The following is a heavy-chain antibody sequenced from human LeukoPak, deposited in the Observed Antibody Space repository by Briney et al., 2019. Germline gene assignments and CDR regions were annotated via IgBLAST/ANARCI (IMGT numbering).Heavy chain of an antibody. J-gene: IGHJ4*02. CDR1: GLTFSSYG. V-gene: IGHV3-30*18. D-gene: IGHD3-16*01. CDR2: ISHDGSNK. Sequence: GGSLRLSCAASGLTFSSYGMSWVRQAPGKGLEWLAVISHDGSNKHYADSVKGRITISRDNSMNTLYLQMNSLTAEDTAVYYCAKVRWGSDNALDSWGQGTLVTGSS. CDR3: AKVRWGSDNALDS.